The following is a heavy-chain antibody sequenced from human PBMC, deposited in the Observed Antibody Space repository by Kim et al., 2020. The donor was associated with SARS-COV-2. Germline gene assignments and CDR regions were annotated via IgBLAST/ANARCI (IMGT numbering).Heavy chain of an antibody. Sequence: NPSLKSRVTISVDTSKNQFSLKLSSVTAADTAVYYCARLNAHSTKAFDIWGQGTMVTVSS. J-gene: IGHJ3*02. V-gene: IGHV4-30-2*04. CDR3: ARLNAHSTKAFDI. D-gene: IGHD6-13*01.